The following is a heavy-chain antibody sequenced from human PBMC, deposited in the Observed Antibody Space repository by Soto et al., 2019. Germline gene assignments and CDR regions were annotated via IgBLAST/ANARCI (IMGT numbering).Heavy chain of an antibody. J-gene: IGHJ5*02. Sequence: GGSLRLSCAASGFTFDDYAMHWVRQAPGKGLEWVSGISWNSGSIGYADSVKGRFTISRDNAKNSLYLQMNSLRAEDTALYYCAKDANYDFWSGYSGGHNWFDPWGQGTLVTVSS. D-gene: IGHD3-3*01. CDR2: ISWNSGSI. CDR3: AKDANYDFWSGYSGGHNWFDP. CDR1: GFTFDDYA. V-gene: IGHV3-9*01.